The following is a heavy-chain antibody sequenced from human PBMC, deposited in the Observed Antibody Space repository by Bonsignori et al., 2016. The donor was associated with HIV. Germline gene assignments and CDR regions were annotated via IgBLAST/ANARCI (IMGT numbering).Heavy chain of an antibody. V-gene: IGHV4-59*11. CDR3: AGLLSSVYCGGDCYGTFDY. CDR1: GDSISSHY. J-gene: IGHJ4*02. CDR2: IYYSGKT. D-gene: IGHD2-21*01. Sequence: QVQLQESGPGLVKPSETLSLTCTVSGDSISSHYWSWMRQSPGRGLEWIAYIYYSGKTEYNSSLKGRVTVSVDTSKNQFSLKLSSVTAADTAVYYCAGLLSSVYCGGDCYGTFDYWGQGNSGRRSPQ.